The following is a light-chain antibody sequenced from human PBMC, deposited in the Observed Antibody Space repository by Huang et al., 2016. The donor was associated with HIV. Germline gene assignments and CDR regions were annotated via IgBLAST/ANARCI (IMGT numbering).Light chain of an antibody. CDR1: QRVSSY. V-gene: IGKV3-11*01. CDR2: GAS. CDR3: QQRSNWPALT. J-gene: IGKJ4*01. Sequence: EIVLTQSPATLSLSPGERATLSCRASQRVSSYLAWYQHKPGQTPRLLIYGASNRATGIPARFRGSGSGTDFTLTISSLEPEDFAIYYCQQRSNWPALTFGGGTKVEIK.